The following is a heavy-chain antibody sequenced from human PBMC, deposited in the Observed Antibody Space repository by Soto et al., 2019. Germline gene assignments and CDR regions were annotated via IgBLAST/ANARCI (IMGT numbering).Heavy chain of an antibody. J-gene: IGHJ4*02. CDR1: GASINSGGYS. CDR3: ARLNGDPDS. V-gene: IGHV4-30-2*01. Sequence: SETLSLTCTVSGASINSGGYSWTWIWQPPGEGLEWIGYFSHTGGTYYNPSLKSRVIISIDGSKNHLSLKLKSVTAADTAVYYCARLNGDPDSWGQGTLVTVS. D-gene: IGHD7-27*01. CDR2: FSHTGGT.